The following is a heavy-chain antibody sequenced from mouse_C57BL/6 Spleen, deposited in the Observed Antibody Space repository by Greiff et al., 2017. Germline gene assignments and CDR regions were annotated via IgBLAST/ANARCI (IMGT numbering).Heavy chain of an antibody. CDR1: GFTFSDYG. D-gene: IGHD4-1*01. CDR3: ATAFWDYLDY. J-gene: IGHJ2*01. CDR2: ISSGSSTI. V-gene: IGHV5-17*01. Sequence: EVKLMESGGGLVKPGGSLKLSCAASGFTFSDYGMHWVRQAPEKGLEWVAYISSGSSTIYYADTVKGRFTISRDNAKNTLFLQMTSLRSEDTAMYYCATAFWDYLDYWGQGTTLTVSS.